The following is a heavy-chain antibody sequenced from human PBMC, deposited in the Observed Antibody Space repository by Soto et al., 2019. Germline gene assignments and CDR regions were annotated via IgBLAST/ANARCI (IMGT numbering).Heavy chain of an antibody. V-gene: IGHV3-15*07. Sequence: GGSLRLSCAASGFTFSNAWMNWVRQAPGKGLEWVGRIKSKTDGGTTDYAAPVKGRFTISRDDSKNTLYLQMNSLKTEDTAVYYCTTTYYYAYSEDAFDIWGQGTMVTVSS. J-gene: IGHJ3*02. CDR1: GFTFSNAW. CDR2: IKSKTDGGTT. D-gene: IGHD3-10*01. CDR3: TTTYYYAYSEDAFDI.